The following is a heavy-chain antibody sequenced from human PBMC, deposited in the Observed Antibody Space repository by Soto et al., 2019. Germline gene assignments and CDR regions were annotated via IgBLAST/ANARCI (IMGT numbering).Heavy chain of an antibody. CDR2: IYYSGST. Sequence: SETLSLTCTVSGGSISSYYWSWIRQPPGKGLEWIGYIYYSGSTNYNPSLKSRVTISVDTSKNQFSLKLSSVTAADTAVYYCARVSDYYGSGSYYPDYWGQGTLVTVSS. CDR3: ARVSDYYGSGSYYPDY. V-gene: IGHV4-59*01. CDR1: GGSISSYY. J-gene: IGHJ4*02. D-gene: IGHD3-10*01.